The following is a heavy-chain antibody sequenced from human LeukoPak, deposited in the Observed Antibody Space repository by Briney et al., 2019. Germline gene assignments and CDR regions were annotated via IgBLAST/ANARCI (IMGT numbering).Heavy chain of an antibody. J-gene: IGHJ5*02. CDR3: ARGSSLGFDP. CDR2: IGTAGDT. CDR1: GFPFRSYD. Sequence: GGSLRLSCAASGFPFRSYDFHWVRQDTGKGLEWVSGIGTAGDTYYPGSVKGRFTISRENAKNSLYLQMNSLRVADTAVYYCARGSSLGFDPWGQGTLVTVSS. V-gene: IGHV3-13*04.